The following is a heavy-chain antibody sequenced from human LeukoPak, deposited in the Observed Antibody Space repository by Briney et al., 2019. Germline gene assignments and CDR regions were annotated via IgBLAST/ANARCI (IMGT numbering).Heavy chain of an antibody. J-gene: IGHJ4*02. CDR1: GGSISSGDYY. CDR2: IYYRGSV. D-gene: IGHD2-21*01. V-gene: IGHV4-30-4*01. CDR3: ARGHNLDY. Sequence: PSQTLSLTCAVSGGSISSGDYYWSWIRQPPGKGLEWIGYIYYRGSVYYNPSLKSRVTISVDTSKNQFSLKLSSVSAADTAVYYCARGHNLDYWGQGPLVTVSS.